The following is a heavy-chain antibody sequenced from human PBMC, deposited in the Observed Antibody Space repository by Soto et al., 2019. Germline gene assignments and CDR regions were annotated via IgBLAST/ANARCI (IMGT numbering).Heavy chain of an antibody. D-gene: IGHD6-13*01. CDR1: GGSISSYY. Sequence: PSETLSLTYTVSGGSISSYYWSWIRQPPGKGLEWIGYIYYSGSTNYNPSLKSRVTISVDTSKNQFSLKLSSVTAADTAVYYCARVRIAAAGIPFGYYMDVWGKGTTVTVSS. J-gene: IGHJ6*03. CDR3: ARVRIAAAGIPFGYYMDV. V-gene: IGHV4-59*01. CDR2: IYYSGST.